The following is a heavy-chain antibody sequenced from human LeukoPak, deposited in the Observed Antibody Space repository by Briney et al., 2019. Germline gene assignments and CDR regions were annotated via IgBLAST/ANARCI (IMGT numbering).Heavy chain of an antibody. V-gene: IGHV3-7*05. Sequence: GGSLRLSCAASGFTVSSNYMSWVRQAPGKGLEWVANIKQDGSEKYYVDSVKGRFTISRDNAKNSLYLQMYSLRAEDTAVHYFARVRKLITCGGAIGKLTWLDSWGQETLVTVS. J-gene: IGHJ5*01. CDR2: IKQDGSEK. CDR1: GFTVSSNY. D-gene: IGHD3-16*02. CDR3: ARVRKLITCGGAIGKLTWLDS.